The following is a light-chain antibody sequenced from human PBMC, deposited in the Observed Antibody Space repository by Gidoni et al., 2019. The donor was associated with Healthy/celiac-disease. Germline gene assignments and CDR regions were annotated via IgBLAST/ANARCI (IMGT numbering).Light chain of an antibody. Sequence: EIVLTQSPGTLSLSPGERATSSCRASQSVSSSYLAWNQQKPGQAPRLLIYGASSRATGIPDRFSGSGSGTDFTLTISRLEPEDFAVYYCQQYGSSPPWTFGQXTKVEIK. V-gene: IGKV3-20*01. J-gene: IGKJ1*01. CDR2: GAS. CDR3: QQYGSSPPWT. CDR1: QSVSSSY.